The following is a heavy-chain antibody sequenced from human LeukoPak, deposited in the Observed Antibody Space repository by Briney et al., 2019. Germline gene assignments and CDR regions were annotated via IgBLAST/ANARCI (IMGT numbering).Heavy chain of an antibody. CDR3: ARSNYGGKRWFDP. V-gene: IGHV1-8*01. CDR2: MNPNSGNT. Sequence: ASVKVSCKASEYTFTSYDIIWVRQATGQGLEWMGWMNPNSGNTGYAQKFQGRVTMTRDTSISTAYMELSSLRSEDTAVYYCARSNYGGKRWFDPWGQGTLVTVSS. J-gene: IGHJ5*02. D-gene: IGHD4-23*01. CDR1: EYTFTSYD.